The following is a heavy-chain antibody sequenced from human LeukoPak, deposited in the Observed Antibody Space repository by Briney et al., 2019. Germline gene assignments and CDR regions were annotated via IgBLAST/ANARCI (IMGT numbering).Heavy chain of an antibody. CDR1: GYTFTSYG. V-gene: IGHV1-18*01. Sequence: ASVKVSCKASGYTFTSYGISWVRQAPGQGLEWMGWISAYNGNTNYAQKLQGRVTMTTDTSTSTAYMELRSLRSDDKAVYYCARDFESGFWSGYYSSWFDPWGQGTLVTASS. D-gene: IGHD3-3*01. CDR2: ISAYNGNT. J-gene: IGHJ5*02. CDR3: ARDFESGFWSGYYSSWFDP.